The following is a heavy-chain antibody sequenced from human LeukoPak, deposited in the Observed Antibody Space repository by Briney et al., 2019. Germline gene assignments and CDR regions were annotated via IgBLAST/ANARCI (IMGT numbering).Heavy chain of an antibody. V-gene: IGHV3-30*02. D-gene: IGHD6-13*01. CDR3: ASSLYSTGWSLNSGAFDI. J-gene: IGHJ3*02. Sequence: PGGSLRLSCAASGFTFSSYGMHWVRQAPGKGLEWVAFIRYDGSNKYYADSVKGRFTISRDNSKNTLYLQMNSLRAEDTAVYYCASSLYSTGWSLNSGAFDIWGQGTMVTVSS. CDR1: GFTFSSYG. CDR2: IRYDGSNK.